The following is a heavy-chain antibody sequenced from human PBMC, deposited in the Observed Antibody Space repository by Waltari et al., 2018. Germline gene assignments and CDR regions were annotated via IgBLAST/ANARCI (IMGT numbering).Heavy chain of an antibody. Sequence: QVQLQESGPGLVKPSETLSLTCTVSGGSISSHYWSWIRQPPGKGLEWIGYIYYSGSTTHNPSLKSRVTISVDTSKNQFSLKLSSVTAADTAVYYCARGTGGFKNTIFGVVAYFDYWGQGTLVTVSS. V-gene: IGHV4-59*11. J-gene: IGHJ4*02. CDR1: GGSISSHY. CDR2: IYYSGST. D-gene: IGHD3-3*01. CDR3: ARGTGGFKNTIFGVVAYFDY.